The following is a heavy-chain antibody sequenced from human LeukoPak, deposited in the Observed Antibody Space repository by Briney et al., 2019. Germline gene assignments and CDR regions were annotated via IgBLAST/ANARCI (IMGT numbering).Heavy chain of an antibody. Sequence: SVKVSCTASGFTFTSSAMQWVRQARGQRLEWIGWIVVGSGNTNYAQKFQERVTIIRDMSTSTAYMELSSLRSEDTAVYYCAADGRDLYSGSYSPFDYWGQGTLVTVSS. D-gene: IGHD1-26*01. CDR2: IVVGSGNT. CDR3: AADGRDLYSGSYSPFDY. J-gene: IGHJ4*02. CDR1: GFTFTSSA. V-gene: IGHV1-58*02.